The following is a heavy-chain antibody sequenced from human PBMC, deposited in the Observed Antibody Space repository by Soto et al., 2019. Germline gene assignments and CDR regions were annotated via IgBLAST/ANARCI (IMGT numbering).Heavy chain of an antibody. CDR3: GTSYGSGYRAFDF. J-gene: IGHJ4*02. V-gene: IGHV1-69*02. CDR1: GDTFNFYT. Sequence: QVQLVQSGSDVKKAGSSVKVSCKASGDTFNFYTINWVRQAPGLGLEWMGRFNPILSRSNYAQKFEGRVTITADKSTNTAYMELSRRRVEDTAMYYGGTSYGSGYRAFDFWGQGALVTVSS. D-gene: IGHD3-10*01. CDR2: FNPILSRS.